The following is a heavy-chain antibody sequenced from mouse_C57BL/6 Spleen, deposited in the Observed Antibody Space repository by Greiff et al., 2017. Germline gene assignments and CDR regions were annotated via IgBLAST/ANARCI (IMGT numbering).Heavy chain of an antibody. CDR1: GYTFTRYW. Sequence: QVQLQQPGAELVRPGSSVKLSCKASGYTFTRYWMDWVKQRPGQGLEWIGNIYPSDSETHYNQKFKDKATLTVDKSSSTAYMQLSSLTSEDSAVYYCARDGNYAAMDYWGQGTSVTVSS. CDR3: ARDGNYAAMDY. CDR2: IYPSDSET. J-gene: IGHJ4*01. D-gene: IGHD2-1*01. V-gene: IGHV1-61*01.